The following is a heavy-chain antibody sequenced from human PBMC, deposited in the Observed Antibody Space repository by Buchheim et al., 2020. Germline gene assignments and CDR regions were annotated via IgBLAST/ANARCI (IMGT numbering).Heavy chain of an antibody. CDR2: VNPSGGGT. CDR3: ARGGGDIVVVPASIHVHYLDV. V-gene: IGHV1-46*01. Sequence: QVQLVQSGAEVKKPGASVKVSCKASGYTFSNYYIHWVRQAPGQGLEWMGIVNPSGGGTSYPQKFTGRVTMTRDTSTSTVYMELSSLRSEDTAVYYCARGGGDIVVVPASIHVHYLDVWGKGTT. CDR1: GYTFSNYY. D-gene: IGHD2-2*02. J-gene: IGHJ6*03.